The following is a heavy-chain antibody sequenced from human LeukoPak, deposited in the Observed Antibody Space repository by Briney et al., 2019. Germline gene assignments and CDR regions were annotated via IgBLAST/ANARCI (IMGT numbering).Heavy chain of an antibody. Sequence: QSGRSLRLSCAASGFTVSNNYMTWVRQAPGKGLEWVANIKQDGSEKYYVDSVKGRFTISRDNAQNSLYLQMNSLRAEDTAVYYCARDTSGKSGWHYFDYWGQGTLVTVSS. CDR2: IKQDGSEK. CDR1: GFTVSNNY. V-gene: IGHV3-7*01. CDR3: ARDTSGKSGWHYFDY. J-gene: IGHJ4*02. D-gene: IGHD6-19*01.